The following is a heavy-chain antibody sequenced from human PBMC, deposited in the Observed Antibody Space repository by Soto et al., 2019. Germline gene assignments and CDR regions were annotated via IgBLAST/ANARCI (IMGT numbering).Heavy chain of an antibody. J-gene: IGHJ6*03. D-gene: IGHD3-3*01. Sequence: EVQLVESVGGLVQPGGSLRLCCAASGFTFSTYWMRWVRRTPGKGLEWVANIKQDGTEKYYVDSVRGRVTFSKDNAKRSLSLKLGILGVEATAVYYCASCPQIDAGRVFVWGIGIAVTVS. CDR2: IKQDGTEK. CDR1: GFTFSTYW. V-gene: IGHV3-7*01. CDR3: ASCPQIDAGRVFV.